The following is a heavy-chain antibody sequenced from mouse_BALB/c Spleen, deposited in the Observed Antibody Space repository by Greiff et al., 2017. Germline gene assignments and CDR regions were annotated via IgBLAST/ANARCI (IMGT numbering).Heavy chain of an antibody. D-gene: IGHD4-1*02. J-gene: IGHJ2*01. CDR1: GFTFSSYY. CDR3: ARRSTGTERYYFDY. Sequence: EVMLVESGGGLVKLGGSLKLSCAASGFTFSSYYMSWVRQTPEKRLELVAAINSNGGSTYYPDTVKGRFTISRDNAKNTLYLQMSSLKSEDTALYYCARRSTGTERYYFDYWGQGTTLTVSS. V-gene: IGHV5-6-2*01. CDR2: INSNGGST.